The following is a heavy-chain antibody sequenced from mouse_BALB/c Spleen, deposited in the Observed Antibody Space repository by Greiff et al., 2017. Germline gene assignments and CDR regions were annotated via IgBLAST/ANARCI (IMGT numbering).Heavy chain of an antibody. J-gene: IGHJ3*01. D-gene: IGHD2-4*01. Sequence: EVQRVESGGGLVQPGGSLRLSCATSGFTFSDFYMEWVRQPPGKRLEWIAASRNKANDSTTEYSASVKGRFIVSRDTSQSILYLQMNALRAEDTANYYCARDAGDYGGGDVWFAYWGQGTLVTVSA. CDR3: ARDAGDYGGGDVWFAY. CDR1: GFTFSDFY. CDR2: SRNKANDSTT. V-gene: IGHV7-1*02.